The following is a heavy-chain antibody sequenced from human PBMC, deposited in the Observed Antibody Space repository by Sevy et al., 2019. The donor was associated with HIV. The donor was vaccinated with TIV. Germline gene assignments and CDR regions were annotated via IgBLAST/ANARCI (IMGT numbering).Heavy chain of an antibody. J-gene: IGHJ4*02. V-gene: IGHV3-7*01. D-gene: IGHD6-13*01. CDR3: ARDLPLYSSSGPPFDY. CDR1: GFTLSSYW. Sequence: GGSLRLSCTASGFTLSSYWMSWVRQAPGKGLEWVANIKQDGSEKYYVDSVKGRFTISRDNAKNSLYLQMNSLRAEDTAVYYCARDLPLYSSSGPPFDYWGQGTLVTVSS. CDR2: IKQDGSEK.